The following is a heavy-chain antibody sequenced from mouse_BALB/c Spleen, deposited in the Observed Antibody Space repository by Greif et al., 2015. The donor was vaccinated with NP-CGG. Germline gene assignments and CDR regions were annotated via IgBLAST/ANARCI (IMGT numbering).Heavy chain of an antibody. V-gene: IGHV2-5*01. CDR1: GFSLTSYG. D-gene: IGHD2-10*02. Sequence: QVQLQQSGPGLVQPSQSLSITCTVSGFSLTSYGVHWVRQSPGKGLEWLGVIWRGGSTDYNAAFMSRLSITKDNSKSQVFFKMNSLQADDTAIYYCAKIRGEYGNHGYYAMDYWGQGTSVTVSS. CDR3: AKIRGEYGNHGYYAMDY. CDR2: IWRGGST. J-gene: IGHJ4*01.